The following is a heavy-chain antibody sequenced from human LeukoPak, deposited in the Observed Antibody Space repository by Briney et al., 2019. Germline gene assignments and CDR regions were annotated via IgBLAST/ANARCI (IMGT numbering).Heavy chain of an antibody. CDR1: GGSISSSSYY. Sequence: SETLSLTCTVSGGSISSSSYYWGWIRQPPGKGLEWIGYIYYSGSTYYNPSLKSRVTISVDTSKNQFSLKLSSVTAADTAVYYCASSSGYTANDYWGQGTLVTVSS. CDR2: IYYSGST. D-gene: IGHD5-12*01. CDR3: ASSSGYTANDY. V-gene: IGHV4-30-4*08. J-gene: IGHJ4*02.